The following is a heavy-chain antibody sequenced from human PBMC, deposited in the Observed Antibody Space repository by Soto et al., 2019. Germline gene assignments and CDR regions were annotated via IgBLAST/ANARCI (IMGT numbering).Heavy chain of an antibody. CDR1: GYTFTDYY. V-gene: IGHV1-46*01. CDR3: ARGGYSRTQHLDY. D-gene: IGHD6-13*01. CDR2: INPSGGGT. J-gene: IGHJ4*02. Sequence: GASVKVSCEACGYTFTDYYMHWVRQAPGQGLEWMGIINPSGGGTSYAQKFQDRVTMTRDTSTSTVYMELSSLRSDDTAVFYCARGGYSRTQHLDYWGQGTLVTVSS.